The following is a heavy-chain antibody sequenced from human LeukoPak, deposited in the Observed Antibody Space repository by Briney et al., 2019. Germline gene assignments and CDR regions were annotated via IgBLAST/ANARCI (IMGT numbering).Heavy chain of an antibody. CDR2: IKQDGSEK. D-gene: IGHD3-3*01. CDR1: GFTFSSYW. Sequence: PGGSLRLSCAASGFTFSSYWMSWVRQAPGKGLEWVANIKQDGSEKYYVDSVKGRFTISRDNAKNSLYLQTNSLRAEDTAVYYCARALQYYDFWSGYQTGYYGMDVWGQGTTVTVSS. CDR3: ARALQYYDFWSGYQTGYYGMDV. J-gene: IGHJ6*02. V-gene: IGHV3-7*01.